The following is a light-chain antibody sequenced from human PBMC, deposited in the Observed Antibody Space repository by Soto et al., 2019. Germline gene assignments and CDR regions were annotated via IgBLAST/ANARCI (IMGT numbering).Light chain of an antibody. CDR3: QQYNTYSKT. CDR2: KAS. J-gene: IGKJ1*01. V-gene: IGKV1-5*03. Sequence: DIQMTQSPSTLSASVGDRVTITCRASQGISPWLAWYQQKPGKAPKLLIYKASTLESGVPSRFSGSGSGTEFTLTISSLQSDDFATYYCQQYNTYSKTFGQGTKVEIK. CDR1: QGISPW.